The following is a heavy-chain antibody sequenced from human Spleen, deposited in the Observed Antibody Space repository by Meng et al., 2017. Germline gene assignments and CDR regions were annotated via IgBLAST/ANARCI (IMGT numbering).Heavy chain of an antibody. CDR1: GGSFSGYY. D-gene: IGHD4-11*01. CDR2: INHSGST. CDR3: ARFSNYEGYFDY. V-gene: IGHV4-34*01. J-gene: IGHJ4*02. Sequence: QVKLRQWGAGLLKPSGTLSLPAAVYGGSFSGYYWSWIRQPPGKGLEWIGEINHSGSTNYNPSLKSRVTISVDTSKNQFSLKLSSVTAADTAVYYCARFSNYEGYFDYWGQGTLVTVSS.